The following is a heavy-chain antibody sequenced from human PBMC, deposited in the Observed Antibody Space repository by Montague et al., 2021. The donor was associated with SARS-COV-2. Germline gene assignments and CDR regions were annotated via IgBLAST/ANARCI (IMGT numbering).Heavy chain of an antibody. CDR2: INHSGST. V-gene: IGHV4-34*01. Sequence: SETLSLTCAVYGGSFSGYHWSWIRQPPGKGLEWIWEINHSGSTNYNPSLKSRVTISVDTSKNQFSLKLSSVTAADTAVYYCARGGRQWLVIDPRYYFDYWGQGTLATVSS. CDR1: GGSFSGYH. CDR3: ARGGRQWLVIDPRYYFDY. J-gene: IGHJ4*01. D-gene: IGHD6-19*01.